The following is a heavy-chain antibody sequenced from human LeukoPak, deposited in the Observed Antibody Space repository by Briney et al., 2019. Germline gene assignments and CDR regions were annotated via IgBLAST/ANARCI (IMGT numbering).Heavy chain of an antibody. CDR2: IKQDGSEK. D-gene: IGHD6-19*01. Sequence: GGSLRLSCAASGFTFSSYWMSWVRQAPGKGPEWVANIKQDGSEKYYVDSVKGRFTISRDNAKNSLYLQMNSLRAEDKAVYYCARDHRGSGWLYYYYYYMDVWGKGTTVTVSS. J-gene: IGHJ6*03. CDR1: GFTFSSYW. CDR3: ARDHRGSGWLYYYYYYMDV. V-gene: IGHV3-7*01.